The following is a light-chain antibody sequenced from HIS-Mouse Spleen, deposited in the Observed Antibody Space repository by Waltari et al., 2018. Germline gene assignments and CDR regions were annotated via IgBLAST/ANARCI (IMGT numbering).Light chain of an antibody. Sequence: QSALTQPASVSGSPGQSITIPCTGTSSDGGSYNVFSWYQQHPGKAPKLMIYEGSKRPSGVSNRFSGSKSGNTASLTISGLQAEDEADYYCCSYAGSSTYVFGTGTKVTVL. CDR2: EGS. V-gene: IGLV2-23*01. J-gene: IGLJ1*01. CDR1: SSDGGSYNV. CDR3: CSYAGSSTYV.